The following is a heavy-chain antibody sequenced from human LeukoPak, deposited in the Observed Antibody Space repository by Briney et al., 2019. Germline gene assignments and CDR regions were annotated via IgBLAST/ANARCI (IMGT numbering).Heavy chain of an antibody. CDR3: ARDAGYCSSTSCLPGY. J-gene: IGHJ4*02. CDR1: GFTVSRNY. D-gene: IGHD2-2*01. V-gene: IGHV3-66*01. CDR2: IYCGGST. Sequence: WGSLTLSCAASGFTVSRNYMSWVRQAPGKGLEWVSFIYCGGSTYYADSVKGRFTISIDNSKNTLYLQMNRLRAEDTAVYYCARDAGYCSSTSCLPGYWGQGTLVTVSS.